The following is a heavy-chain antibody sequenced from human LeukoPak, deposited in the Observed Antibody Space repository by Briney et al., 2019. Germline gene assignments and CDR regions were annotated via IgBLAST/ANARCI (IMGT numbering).Heavy chain of an antibody. D-gene: IGHD3-16*01. V-gene: IGHV3-23*01. CDR1: GFTFSSYA. CDR3: AIIMITFGGVPPTDC. J-gene: IGHJ4*02. CDR2: ISGSGGST. Sequence: PGGSLRLSCAASGFTFSSYAMSWVRQAPGKGLEWVSAISGSGGSTYYADSVKGRFTISRDNSKNTLYLQMNSLRAEDTAVYYCAIIMITFGGVPPTDCWGQGTLVTVSS.